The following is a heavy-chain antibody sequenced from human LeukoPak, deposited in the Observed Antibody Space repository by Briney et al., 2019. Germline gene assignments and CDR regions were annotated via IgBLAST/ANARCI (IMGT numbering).Heavy chain of an antibody. V-gene: IGHV3-74*01. Sequence: GGSLRLSCVASGFTFSTDFMHWIRHAPGEGLMWVSQISGDETYTNYADSVKGRFTISRDNAKNTLYLQMNSLRAEDTAIYYCVREDNAFNIWGQGTLVTVSS. CDR3: VREDNAFNI. CDR1: GFTFSTDF. J-gene: IGHJ3*02. CDR2: ISGDETYT.